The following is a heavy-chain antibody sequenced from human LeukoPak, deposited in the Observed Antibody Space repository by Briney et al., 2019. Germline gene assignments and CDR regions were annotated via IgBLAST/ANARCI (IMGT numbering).Heavy chain of an antibody. CDR3: ARDQELGYCSGGSCKYYYGMDV. CDR2: IIPIFGTA. CDR1: GYTFTSYG. V-gene: IGHV1-69*13. D-gene: IGHD2-15*01. Sequence: GASVKVSCKASGYTFTSYGISWVRQAPGQGLEWMGGIIPIFGTANYAQKFQGRVTITADESTSTAYMELSSLRSEDTAVYYCARDQELGYCSGGSCKYYYGMDVWGQGTTVTVSS. J-gene: IGHJ6*02.